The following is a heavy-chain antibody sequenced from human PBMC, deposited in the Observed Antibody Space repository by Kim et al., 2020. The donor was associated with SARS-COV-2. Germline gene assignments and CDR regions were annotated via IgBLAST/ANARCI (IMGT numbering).Heavy chain of an antibody. CDR2: TWYDGSNK. V-gene: IGHV3-33*01. J-gene: IGHJ4*02. D-gene: IGHD6-19*01. CDR1: GLTFSSYG. CDR3: ARDITGYSSGPSWY. Sequence: GGSLRLTCAASGLTFSSYGMHWVRQAPGKGLEWVAVTWYDGSNKYYADSVKGRFTISRDNSNNTLYLQMNSLRVEDTAVYYCARDITGYSSGPSWYWGQGTLVTVSS.